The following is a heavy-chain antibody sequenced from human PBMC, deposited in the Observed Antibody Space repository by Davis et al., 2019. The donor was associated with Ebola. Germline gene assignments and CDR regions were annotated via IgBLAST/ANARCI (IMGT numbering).Heavy chain of an antibody. V-gene: IGHV3-23*01. D-gene: IGHD1-26*01. CDR2: LGTSADT. Sequence: GGSLRLSCAASGFVFRNYVMSWVRQAPGKGLEWVSTLGTSADTYYADSVKGRFTISRDNSKNTLYLQMNGLRVEDTAIYHCAKDTSNIWFDIWGQGTNVTVSS. CDR3: AKDTSNIWFDI. CDR1: GFVFRNYV. J-gene: IGHJ3*02.